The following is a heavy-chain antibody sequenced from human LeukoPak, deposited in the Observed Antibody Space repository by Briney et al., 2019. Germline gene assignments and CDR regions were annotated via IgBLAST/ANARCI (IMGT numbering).Heavy chain of an antibody. CDR2: MYHSGST. Sequence: SGTLSLTCAVSGASISSSNWWSWVRQPPGKGLEWIGEMYHSGSTNYNPSLKSRVTISVDTSKNQFSLKLSSVTAADTAVYYCARHLLGYCSGGSCYRISWGYYFDYWGQGTLVTVSS. D-gene: IGHD2-15*01. CDR3: ARHLLGYCSGGSCYRISWGYYFDY. J-gene: IGHJ4*02. CDR1: GASISSSNW. V-gene: IGHV4-4*02.